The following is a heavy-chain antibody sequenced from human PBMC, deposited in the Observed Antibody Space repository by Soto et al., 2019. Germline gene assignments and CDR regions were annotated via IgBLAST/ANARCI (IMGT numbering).Heavy chain of an antibody. J-gene: IGHJ3*02. CDR3: ARGVRGSYGLDI. CDR1: GFTFSDYW. Sequence: EVQLVESGGGLVQPGGSLRLSCAVSGFTFSDYWMHWVRQAPGKGLVWVSRIYTDGSRTNYADSVKGRFTISRDNAENTLYFQMNSLRAEETAVYYCARGVRGSYGLDIWGQGTMVTVSS. V-gene: IGHV3-74*01. D-gene: IGHD4-17*01. CDR2: IYTDGSRT.